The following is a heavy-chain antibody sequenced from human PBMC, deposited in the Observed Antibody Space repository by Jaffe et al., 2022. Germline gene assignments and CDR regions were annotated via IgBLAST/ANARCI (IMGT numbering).Heavy chain of an antibody. D-gene: IGHD2-15*01. J-gene: IGHJ6*03. V-gene: IGHV3-43D*04. CDR2: ISWDGGTT. CDR3: ARTGVRCSGIGSCSSYYYYYYMDV. CDR1: GFTFDDYA. Sequence: EVQLVESGGVVVQPGGSLRLSCAASGFTFDDYAMHWVRQEPGKGLEWVSLISWDGGTTYYADSVKGRFTISRDNSKNSLYLQMNSLRAEDTAFYYCARTGVRCSGIGSCSSYYYYYYMDVWGKGTTVTVSS.